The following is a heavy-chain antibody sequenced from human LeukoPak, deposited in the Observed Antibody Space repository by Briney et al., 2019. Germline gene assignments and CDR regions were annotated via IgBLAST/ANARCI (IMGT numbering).Heavy chain of an antibody. CDR2: IYYSGST. CDR1: GGSISSGGYY. CDR3: ARAGTDFWSGYYLFDY. Sequence: PSETLSLTRTVSGGSISSGGYYWSWIRQHPGQGLEWIGYIYYSGSTYYNPSLKSRVTISVDTSKNQFSLKLSSVTAADTAVYYCARAGTDFWSGYYLFDYWGQGTLVTVSS. D-gene: IGHD3-3*01. J-gene: IGHJ4*02. V-gene: IGHV4-31*03.